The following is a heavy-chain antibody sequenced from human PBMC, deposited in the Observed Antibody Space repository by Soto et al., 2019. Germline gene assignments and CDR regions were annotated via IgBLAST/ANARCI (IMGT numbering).Heavy chain of an antibody. CDR3: ARRSSPISIAVAGIDY. D-gene: IGHD6-19*01. CDR1: GGSFSGYY. J-gene: IGHJ4*02. Sequence: QVQLQQWGAGLLKPSETLSLTCAVYGGSFSGYYWSWIRQPPGKGLEWIGEINHSGSTNYNPSLKSRVTISVDTSKHQFSLKLSSVTAADTAVYYCARRSSPISIAVAGIDYWGQGTLVTVSS. CDR2: INHSGST. V-gene: IGHV4-34*01.